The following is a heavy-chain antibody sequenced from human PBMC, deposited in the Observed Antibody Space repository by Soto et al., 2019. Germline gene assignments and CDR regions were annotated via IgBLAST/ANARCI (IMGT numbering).Heavy chain of an antibody. CDR3: AKKGYYPSGKINLFDS. CDR2: VDHSVRT. CDR1: GYSINSDYY. D-gene: IGHD3-10*01. J-gene: IGHJ4*02. Sequence: SETLSLTCADSGYSINSDYYWGWIRQPPGKGLEWIGSVDHSVRTYYSPSLRSRLTIFIDTSKNQFSLRLTSVTAADTAMYFCAKKGYYPSGKINLFDSWGPGTLVTVSS. V-gene: IGHV4-38-2*01.